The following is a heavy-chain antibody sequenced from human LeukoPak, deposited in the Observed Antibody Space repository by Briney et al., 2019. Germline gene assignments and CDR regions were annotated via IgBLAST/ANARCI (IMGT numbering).Heavy chain of an antibody. CDR1: GYTFTSYY. J-gene: IGHJ4*02. Sequence: ASVKVSCKASGYTFTSYYMHWVRQAPGQGLEWMGIINPSGGSTSYAQKFQGRVTMTRDTSTSTVYMELSSLRSEDTAVYYCARTQTTIAARPHFDYWGQGTLVTVSS. CDR3: ARTQTTIAARPHFDY. CDR2: INPSGGST. D-gene: IGHD6-6*01. V-gene: IGHV1-46*01.